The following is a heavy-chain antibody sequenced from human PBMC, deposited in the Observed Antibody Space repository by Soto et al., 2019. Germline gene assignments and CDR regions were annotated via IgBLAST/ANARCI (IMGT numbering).Heavy chain of an antibody. CDR3: AREGSYSGSSHDAFDI. Sequence: PGESVKISCKGSGYSFTSYWIGWVRQMPGKGLEWMGIIYPGDSDTRYSPSFQGQVTISADKSISTAYLQWSSLKASDTAMYYCAREGSYSGSSHDAFDIWGQGTMVTVSS. CDR1: GYSFTSYW. D-gene: IGHD1-26*01. V-gene: IGHV5-51*01. J-gene: IGHJ3*02. CDR2: IYPGDSDT.